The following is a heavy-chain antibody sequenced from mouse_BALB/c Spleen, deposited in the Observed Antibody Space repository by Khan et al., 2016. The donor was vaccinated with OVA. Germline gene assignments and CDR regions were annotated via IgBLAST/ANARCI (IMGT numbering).Heavy chain of an antibody. V-gene: IGHV1-77*01. CDR1: GYTFTDYV. CDR2: IFPGSGST. J-gene: IGHJ3*01. CDR3: ARGGYSVFAY. D-gene: IGHD3-1*01. Sequence: QVQLQQSGPELVKPGASVKMSCKASGYTFTDYVINWVKQRTGQGLEWIGAIFPGSGSTYYNENFKGKANLTADKSSNTAYMQLSSLTFEDSAVYCGARGGYSVFAYWGQGTLVTVSA.